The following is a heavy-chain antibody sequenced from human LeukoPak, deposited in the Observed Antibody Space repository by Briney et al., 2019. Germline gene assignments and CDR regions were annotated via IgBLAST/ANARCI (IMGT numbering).Heavy chain of an antibody. J-gene: IGHJ6*03. CDR2: IRYDGSNK. V-gene: IGHV3-30*02. Sequence: PGGSLILSCAASGFTFSSYGMHWVRQAPGKGLEWVAFIRYDGSNKYYADSVKGRFTISRDNAKNSLYLQMNSLRAEDTAVYYCARCPAGLYYYYYMDVWGKGTTVTVSS. CDR1: GFTFSSYG. CDR3: ARCPAGLYYYYYMDV. D-gene: IGHD2-2*01.